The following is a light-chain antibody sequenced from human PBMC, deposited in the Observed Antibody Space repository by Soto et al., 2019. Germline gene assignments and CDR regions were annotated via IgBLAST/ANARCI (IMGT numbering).Light chain of an antibody. CDR2: AAF. CDR1: QSISNY. V-gene: IGKV1-39*01. CDR3: QQSYGAPIT. J-gene: IGKJ5*01. Sequence: DIQMTQSPSSLSASVGDRVTITCRASQSISNYLNWYQQKPGKAPKLLIYAAFSLQSGVPSRFSGSGSGTDFTLTISSLQFEDFATYYCQQSYGAPITFGQGTRLEI.